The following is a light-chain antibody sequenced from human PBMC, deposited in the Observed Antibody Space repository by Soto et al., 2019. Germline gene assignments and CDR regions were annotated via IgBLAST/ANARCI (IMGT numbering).Light chain of an antibody. V-gene: IGLV2-8*01. CDR2: EVN. CDR1: SSDVGGYNF. J-gene: IGLJ1*01. Sequence: SVLTQPPSASGSPGQSVTISCTGTSSDVGGYNFVSWYQHHPGKAPKLMIYEVNKRPSGVPDRFSGSKSGNTASLTVSGLQAGDEADYYCVSYAGSNNYVFGAGTKLTVL. CDR3: VSYAGSNNYV.